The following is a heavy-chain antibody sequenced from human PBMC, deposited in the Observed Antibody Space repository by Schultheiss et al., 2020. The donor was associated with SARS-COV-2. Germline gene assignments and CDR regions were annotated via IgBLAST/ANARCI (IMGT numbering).Heavy chain of an antibody. Sequence: SETLSLTCTVSGGSISSNSYYWGWIRQPPGKGLEWIGYIYYSGSTYYNPSLKSRVTISVDTSKNQFSLKLSSVTAADTAVYYCARTLSVAGALGWFDPWGQGTLVTVSS. CDR2: IYYSGST. J-gene: IGHJ5*02. D-gene: IGHD6-19*01. V-gene: IGHV4-31*03. CDR1: GGSISSNSYY. CDR3: ARTLSVAGALGWFDP.